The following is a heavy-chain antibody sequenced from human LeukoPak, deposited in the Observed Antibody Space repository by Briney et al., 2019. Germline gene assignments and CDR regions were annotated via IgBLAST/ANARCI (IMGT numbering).Heavy chain of an antibody. CDR2: IYYSGST. V-gene: IGHV4-31*03. D-gene: IGHD3-22*01. Sequence: SETLSLTCTVSGGSISSGGYYWSWIRQHPGKGLEWIGYIYYSGSTYYNPSLKSRVTISVDTSKNQFSLELSSVTAADTAVYYCARDRASGIVVATRYFDLWGRGTLVTVSS. J-gene: IGHJ2*01. CDR3: ARDRASGIVVATRYFDL. CDR1: GGSISSGGYY.